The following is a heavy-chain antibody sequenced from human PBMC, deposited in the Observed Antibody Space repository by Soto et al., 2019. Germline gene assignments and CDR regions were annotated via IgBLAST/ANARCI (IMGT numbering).Heavy chain of an antibody. CDR3: ARGLERTPKNRFDP. V-gene: IGHV1-2*04. Sequence: QVQLVQSGAEVKKPGASVKVSCTASGYTFTGYYMHWVRQAPGQGLEWMGWTNPNSGGTNYAQKFQCWVTMTGASSISAGYTGPSRLRSDDTAVYYCARGLERTPKNRFDPRGQGTLVTVSS. CDR1: GYTFTGYY. CDR2: TNPNSGGT. D-gene: IGHD1-1*01. J-gene: IGHJ5*02.